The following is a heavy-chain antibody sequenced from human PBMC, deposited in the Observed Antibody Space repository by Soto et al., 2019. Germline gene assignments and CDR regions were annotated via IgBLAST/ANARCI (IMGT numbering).Heavy chain of an antibody. D-gene: IGHD3-22*01. J-gene: IGHJ4*02. CDR3: ARDRYYYDSSGYFLDY. CDR2: IIPIFGTA. Sequence: QVQLVQSGAEVKKPGSSVKVSCKASGGTFSSYAISWVRQAPGQGLEWMGGIIPIFGTANYAQKFQGRVTITADKSTITAYMELSSLRSEDTAVYYCARDRYYYDSSGYFLDYWGQGTLVTVSS. V-gene: IGHV1-69*06. CDR1: GGTFSSYA.